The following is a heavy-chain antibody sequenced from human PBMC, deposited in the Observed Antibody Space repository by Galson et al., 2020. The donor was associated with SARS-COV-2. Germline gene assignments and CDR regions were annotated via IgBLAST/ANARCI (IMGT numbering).Heavy chain of an antibody. Sequence: SETLSLTCAVYGGSFSGYKWSWIRQSPGRGLEWIGNIDYDGTTYYNPSLESRVTILVDRSKNQFSLKLNFVTAADTAVYYCARGVPGYWGQGNLITVSS. CDR2: IDYDGTT. V-gene: IGHV4-34*01. CDR1: GGSFSGYK. CDR3: ARGVPGY. J-gene: IGHJ4*02.